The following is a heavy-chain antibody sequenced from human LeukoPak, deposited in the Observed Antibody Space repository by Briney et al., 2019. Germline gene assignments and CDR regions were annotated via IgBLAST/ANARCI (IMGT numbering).Heavy chain of an antibody. D-gene: IGHD6-13*01. J-gene: IGHJ4*01. CDR3: ARVGYSSSWYGDY. CDR1: GFTFSTYS. CDR2: IGSPSYI. Sequence: GGSLRLSCAASGFTFSTYSMTWVRQAPGKGLEWVSSIGSPSYIYYADSVKGRFTISRDDAKNSLYLQMNSLRAEDTAVYYCARVGYSSSWYGDYWGHGTLVTVSS. V-gene: IGHV3-21*01.